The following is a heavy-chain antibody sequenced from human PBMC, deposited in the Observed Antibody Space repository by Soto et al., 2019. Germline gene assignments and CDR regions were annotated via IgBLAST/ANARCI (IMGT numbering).Heavy chain of an antibody. CDR3: TSSASPDAY. CDR2: INSGSTSV. Sequence: EVQLVESGGGLVQPGGSLRLSCVASGFDFNSYSMNWVRQAPGKGLEWISYINSGSTSVFYADSVKGRFTISRDNAKNSLDLQMNSLRAEDRAVYYCTSSASPDAYWGQGTLVTVSS. V-gene: IGHV3-48*01. D-gene: IGHD1-26*01. CDR1: GFDFNSYS. J-gene: IGHJ4*02.